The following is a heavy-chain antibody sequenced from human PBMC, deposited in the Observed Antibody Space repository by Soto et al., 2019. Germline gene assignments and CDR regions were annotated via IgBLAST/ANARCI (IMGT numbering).Heavy chain of an antibody. J-gene: IGHJ4*02. CDR1: GFTFTTDD. CDR3: AKRGSRYFDY. Sequence: QLLESGGGVVQSGGSLRLSCAASGFTFTTDDMSWVREPPGKGRGWVSTIDDSGTKTYYADPVRGRLTISRDNSKSTLYLQLNSLRAEDTAVYYCAKRGSRYFDYWGQGTLVTVSS. CDR2: IDDSGTKT. V-gene: IGHV3-23*01.